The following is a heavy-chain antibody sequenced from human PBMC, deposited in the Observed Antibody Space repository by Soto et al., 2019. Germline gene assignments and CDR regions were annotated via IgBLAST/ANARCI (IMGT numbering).Heavy chain of an antibody. Sequence: EVQLVESGGGLVQPGGSLRLSCAASGFTVSSNYMSWVRQAPGQGLEWVSVIYSGGSTYYEDSVKGRFTIYRINSKNTQYLQMNSLRAEDTALYYCARDYSSSWYRSYYYYGMDVWGPGTTVTVSS. CDR3: ARDYSSSWYRSYYYYGMDV. CDR2: IYSGGST. J-gene: IGHJ6*02. D-gene: IGHD6-13*01. V-gene: IGHV3-66*01. CDR1: GFTVSSNY.